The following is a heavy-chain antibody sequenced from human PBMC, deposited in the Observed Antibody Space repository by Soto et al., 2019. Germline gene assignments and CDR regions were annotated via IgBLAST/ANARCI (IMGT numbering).Heavy chain of an antibody. J-gene: IGHJ6*03. CDR1: GYTFTGYY. V-gene: IGHV1-2*04. CDR2: INPNSGGT. D-gene: IGHD3-3*01. CDR3: ARGYGDYDFWSGYFSHYYYYMDV. Sequence: ASVKVSCKASGYTFTGYYMHWVRQAPGQGLEWMGWINPNSGGTNYAQKFQGWVTMTRDTSISTAYMELSRLRSDDTAVYYCARGYGDYDFWSGYFSHYYYYMDVWGKGTTVTVSS.